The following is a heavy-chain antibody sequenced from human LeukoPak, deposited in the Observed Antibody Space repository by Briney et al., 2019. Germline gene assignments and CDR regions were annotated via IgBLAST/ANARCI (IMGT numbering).Heavy chain of an antibody. CDR2: ISGEGGYT. V-gene: IGHV3-23*01. J-gene: IGHJ4*02. D-gene: IGHD3-10*01. CDR1: GFTFSNYA. CDR3: AKGGDYYGASFDF. Sequence: PGGSLRLSCAASGFTFSNYAMTWVRQAPGKGLEWVSSISGEGGYTYYADSVKGRFTISRDNSKNTVYVEMDSLRGEDTAIYYCAKGGDYYGASFDFWGQGTLVTVSS.